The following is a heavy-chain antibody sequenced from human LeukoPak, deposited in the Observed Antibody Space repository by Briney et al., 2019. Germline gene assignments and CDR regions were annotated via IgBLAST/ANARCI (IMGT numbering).Heavy chain of an antibody. CDR3: ARVVRGSSGYRYYFDY. CDR2: INTNTESP. V-gene: IGHV7-4-1*02. D-gene: IGHD3-22*01. J-gene: IGHJ4*02. CDR1: GFTLTNYD. Sequence: ASVKVSCKASGFTLTNYDINWVRQAPGQGLEWMGWINTNTESPTYAQGFTGRFVFSLDTSVSTAYLQISSLKAEDTAVYYCARVVRGSSGYRYYFDYWGQGTLVTVSS.